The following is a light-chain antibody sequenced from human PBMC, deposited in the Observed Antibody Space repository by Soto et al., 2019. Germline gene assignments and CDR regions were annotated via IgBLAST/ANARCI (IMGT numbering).Light chain of an antibody. V-gene: IGKV3-20*01. Sequence: EIVLTQSPGTLSLSPGERVTFSCRASQSINGRFLAWYQQKPGQAPRLLIYSASSRATGTPDRFSGSGSGTDFTLTISRLEPEDFAVYYCHYYDDSPPFPFGPGTKVDIK. CDR2: SAS. CDR3: HYYDDSPPFP. CDR1: QSINGRF. J-gene: IGKJ3*01.